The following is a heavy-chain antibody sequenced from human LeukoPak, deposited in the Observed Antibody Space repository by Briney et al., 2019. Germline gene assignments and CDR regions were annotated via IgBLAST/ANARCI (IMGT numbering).Heavy chain of an antibody. CDR3: ARVSEGYCSGGSCIFLDY. CDR1: GGTFSSYA. Sequence: ASVKVSCKASGGTFSSYAISWVRQAPGQGLEWMGWINTNTGNPTYAQGFTGRFVFSLDTSVSTAYLQISSLKAEDTAVYYCARVSEGYCSGGSCIFLDYWGQGTLVTVSS. V-gene: IGHV7-4-1*02. D-gene: IGHD2-15*01. CDR2: INTNTGNP. J-gene: IGHJ4*02.